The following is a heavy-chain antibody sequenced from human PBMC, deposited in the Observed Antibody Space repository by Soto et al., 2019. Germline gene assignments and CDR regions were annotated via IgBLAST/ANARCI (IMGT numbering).Heavy chain of an antibody. V-gene: IGHV3-23*01. J-gene: IGHJ4*02. D-gene: IGHD3-16*01. CDR2: ISASSTST. CDR1: GFSFSSSA. Sequence: EVQLLESGGGLVQPGGSLRLSCAASGFSFSSSAMTWARQAPGKGLEWVSFISASSTSTYYSDSVQGRFTISRDNSKNTLYLQISSLRADDTALYYCVKFGAPRYFDYWGQGTPVTVSS. CDR3: VKFGAPRYFDY.